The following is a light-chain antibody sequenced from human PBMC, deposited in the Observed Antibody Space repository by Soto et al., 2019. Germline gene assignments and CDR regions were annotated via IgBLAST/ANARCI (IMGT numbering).Light chain of an antibody. J-gene: IGKJ5*01. CDR1: QSVSSSS. V-gene: IGKV3D-20*02. Sequence: PGERATLSFRASQSVSSSSLAWYQQKRGQAPRLLIHGASSRATGIPDRFSGSGSGTDFTLTISRLEPEDFAVYYCQQHSNWPGLITFGQGTRLEIK. CDR2: GAS. CDR3: QQHSNWPGLIT.